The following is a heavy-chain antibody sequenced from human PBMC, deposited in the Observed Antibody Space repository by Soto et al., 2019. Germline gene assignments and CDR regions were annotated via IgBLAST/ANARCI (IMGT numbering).Heavy chain of an antibody. CDR3: TRNNVRDYYYGLDV. CDR1: GFSLSTSGVG. Sequence: SGPTLVNPTQTLTLTCTFSGFSLSTSGVGVGWIRQPPGKALEWLALIYWNDDKRYSPSLKSRLTITKDTSKNQVVLKMTNMDPVDTATYYCTRNNVRDYYYGLDVWGQGTTVTVSS. CDR2: IYWNDDK. V-gene: IGHV2-5*01. J-gene: IGHJ6*02. D-gene: IGHD3-10*02.